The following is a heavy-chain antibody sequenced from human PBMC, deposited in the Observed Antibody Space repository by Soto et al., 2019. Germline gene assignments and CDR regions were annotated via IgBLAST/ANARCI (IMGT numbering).Heavy chain of an antibody. Sequence: PGGYLRLSCIASGFTFDDHAMHWVRQAPGKGLEWVSGISLNSGYIGYADSVKGRFTISRDNAKNSVHLQMNSLRAEDTAFYYCAKDIKWNLPAGYLDNWGQGTLVTVS. CDR1: GFTFDDHA. J-gene: IGHJ4*02. V-gene: IGHV3-9*01. D-gene: IGHD1-1*01. CDR2: ISLNSGYI. CDR3: AKDIKWNLPAGYLDN.